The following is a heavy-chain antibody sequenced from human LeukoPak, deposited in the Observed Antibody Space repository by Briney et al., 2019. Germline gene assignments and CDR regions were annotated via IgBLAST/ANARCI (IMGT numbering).Heavy chain of an antibody. CDR3: ATRIAATGRYYSDF. CDR2: IHGDGTR. V-gene: IGHV3-53*01. D-gene: IGHD6-13*01. CDR1: GFTVSSKY. Sequence: GSLRLSCAASGFTVSSKYMSWVRQAPGKGLECVSSIHGDGTRYYADSVEGRFSITRDNSKNTLYLHMNSLRAEDTAVYHCATRIAATGRYYSDFWGQGTLVTVSS. J-gene: IGHJ4*02.